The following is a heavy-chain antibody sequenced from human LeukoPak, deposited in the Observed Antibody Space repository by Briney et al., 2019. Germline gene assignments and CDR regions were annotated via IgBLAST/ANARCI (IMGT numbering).Heavy chain of an antibody. J-gene: IGHJ4*02. D-gene: IGHD4-17*01. Sequence: PSETLSLTCAVYGGSFSGYYWSWIRQPPGKGLEWIGEISHSGSTNYNPSLKSRVTISVDPSKNQFSLKLSSVTAADTAVYYCARDGATVTTSGYFDYWGQGTLVTVSS. CDR3: ARDGATVTTSGYFDY. CDR1: GGSFSGYY. V-gene: IGHV4-34*01. CDR2: ISHSGST.